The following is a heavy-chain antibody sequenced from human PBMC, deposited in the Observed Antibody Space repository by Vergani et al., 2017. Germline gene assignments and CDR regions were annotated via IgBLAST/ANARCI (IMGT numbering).Heavy chain of an antibody. CDR2: ISSSGSTI. D-gene: IGHD6-19*01. Sequence: VQVVETGGGLVQPGGSLRLSCAASGFTFSDYYMSWIRQAPGKGLGWVSYISSSGSTIYYADSVKGRFTISRDNAKNSLYLQMNSLRAEDTAVYYCARDLNGKVLQWRIKAYGMDVWGQGTTVTVSS. CDR1: GFTFSDYY. V-gene: IGHV3-11*04. CDR3: ARDLNGKVLQWRIKAYGMDV. J-gene: IGHJ6*02.